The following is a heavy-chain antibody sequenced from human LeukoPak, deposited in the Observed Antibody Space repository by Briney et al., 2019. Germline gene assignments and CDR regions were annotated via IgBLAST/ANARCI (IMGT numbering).Heavy chain of an antibody. CDR1: GFTLNSYL. D-gene: IGHD1-14*01. CDR3: ARSNPNRNALDL. J-gene: IGHJ3*01. V-gene: IGHV3-7*01. CDR2: INKDGSEE. Sequence: GGSLRLSCAASGFTLNSYLMSWVRLAPGRGLEWVANINKDGSEENYLDSVKGRFTVSRDNAKNSLYLQMNSLRGEDTAVYYCARSNPNRNALDLWGQGTMVTISS.